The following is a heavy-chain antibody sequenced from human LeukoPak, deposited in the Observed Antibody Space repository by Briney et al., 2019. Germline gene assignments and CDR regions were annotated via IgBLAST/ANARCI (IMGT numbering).Heavy chain of an antibody. CDR3: SRDSGYCSGGSCWYFDF. J-gene: IGHJ4*02. V-gene: IGHV1-2*02. D-gene: IGHD2-15*01. CDR2: INPNSGGT. CDR1: GYTFSDYY. Sequence: ASVKVSCKTSGYTFSDYYIHWIRQAPGQGLEWMGWINPNSGGTNYAQKFQGRVTMTRDTSMSTACMELSGLRSDDTAVYYCSRDSGYCSGGSCWYFDFWGQGTLVTVSA.